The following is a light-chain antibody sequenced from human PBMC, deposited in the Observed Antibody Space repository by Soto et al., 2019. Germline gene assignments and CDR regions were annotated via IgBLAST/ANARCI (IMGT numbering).Light chain of an antibody. Sequence: QSVLSQPPSASGAPGQRVTISCSGSSSNIGINFVYWYQQLPGAAPKLLIYSNNQRLSGVPDRFTGSRSGTSASLAIRGLQSEDEADYYCAVWDDSLSGYVFGGGTKVTV. CDR2: SNN. CDR3: AVWDDSLSGYV. CDR1: SSNIGINF. V-gene: IGLV1-47*02. J-gene: IGLJ1*01.